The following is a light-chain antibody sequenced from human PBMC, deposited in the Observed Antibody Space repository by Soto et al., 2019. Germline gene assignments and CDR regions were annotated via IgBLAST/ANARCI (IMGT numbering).Light chain of an antibody. J-gene: IGKJ3*01. CDR3: HQYGRSTFT. V-gene: IGKV3-20*01. Sequence: EIVLTQSPGTLSLSPGERATLSCRASQSVYNNFLAWYQQKPGQAPRLLISGASSRATGIPYRFSGSGSGTDFTLTISRREPEDFAVYYCHQYGRSTFTFGPGTKVDI. CDR2: GAS. CDR1: QSVYNNF.